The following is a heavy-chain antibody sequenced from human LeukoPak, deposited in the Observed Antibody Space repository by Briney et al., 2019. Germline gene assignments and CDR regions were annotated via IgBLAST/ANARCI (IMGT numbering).Heavy chain of an antibody. Sequence: ASVTVSCKASGYTFTSYYIHWVRQAPGQGLEWMGVINPSGGGTSYAQNLQGRVTMTTDTSTSTAYMELRSLRSDDTAVYYCARVWGSMVTGALYNPYGMDVWGQGTTVTVSS. J-gene: IGHJ6*02. V-gene: IGHV1-46*01. CDR2: INPSGGGT. CDR3: ARVWGSMVTGALYNPYGMDV. CDR1: GYTFTSYY. D-gene: IGHD5-18*01.